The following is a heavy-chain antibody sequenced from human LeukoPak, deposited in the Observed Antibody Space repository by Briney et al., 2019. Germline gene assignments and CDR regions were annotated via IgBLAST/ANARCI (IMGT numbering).Heavy chain of an antibody. J-gene: IGHJ4*02. D-gene: IGHD2-15*01. CDR1: GYTFTSYD. CDR2: MNPNSGNT. Sequence: VASVKVSCKASGYTFTSYDINWVRQATGQGLEWMGWMNPNSGNTGYAQKFQGRVTMTRNTSISTTYMELSSLRSEDTAVYYCARAVRNCSGGSCAYYFDYWGQGTLVTVSS. CDR3: ARAVRNCSGGSCAYYFDY. V-gene: IGHV1-8*01.